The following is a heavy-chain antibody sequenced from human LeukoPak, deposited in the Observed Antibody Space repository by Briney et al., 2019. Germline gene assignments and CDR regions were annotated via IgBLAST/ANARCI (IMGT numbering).Heavy chain of an antibody. CDR1: GGTFSSYA. CDR2: IIPIFGTA. CDR3: ARERILTGYGYFDY. D-gene: IGHD3-9*01. Sequence: ASVKVSCKASGGTFSSYAISWVRQAPGQGLEWMGGIIPIFGTANYAQKFQGRVTITADESTSTAYMELSSLRSEDTAVYYCARERILTGYGYFDYWGQGTLVTVSS. V-gene: IGHV1-69*13. J-gene: IGHJ4*02.